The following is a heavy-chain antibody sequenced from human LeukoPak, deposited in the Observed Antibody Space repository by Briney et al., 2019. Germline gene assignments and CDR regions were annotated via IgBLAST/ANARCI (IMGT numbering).Heavy chain of an antibody. CDR1: GGSISSSSYY. V-gene: IGHV4-39*07. CDR2: IYYSGST. D-gene: IGHD3-10*01. CDR3: ARTYGSGSYYNVVSWFDP. J-gene: IGHJ5*02. Sequence: KTSETLSLTCTVSGGSISSSSYYWGWIRQPPGKGLEWIGSIYYSGSTYYNPSLKSRVTISVDTSKNQFSLKLSSVTAADTAVYYCARTYGSGSYYNVVSWFDPWGQGTLVTVSS.